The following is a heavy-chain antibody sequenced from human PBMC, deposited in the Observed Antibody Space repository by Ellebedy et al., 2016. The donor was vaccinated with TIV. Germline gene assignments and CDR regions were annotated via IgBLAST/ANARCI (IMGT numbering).Heavy chain of an antibody. CDR3: ARVWQSYNIDY. CDR1: EFTVSYNY. Sequence: GGSLRLSCAASEFTVSYNYMNWVRQAPGKGPEWVSGIYTDERTYYADSVRGRFTISRDNSKNTLYLQMNSLRTADTSVYYCARVWQSYNIDYWGQGALVTVSS. J-gene: IGHJ4*02. D-gene: IGHD1-14*01. V-gene: IGHV3-66*01. CDR2: IYTDERT.